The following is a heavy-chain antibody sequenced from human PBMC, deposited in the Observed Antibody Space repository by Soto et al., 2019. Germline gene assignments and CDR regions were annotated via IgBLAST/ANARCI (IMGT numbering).Heavy chain of an antibody. Sequence: QVQLVQSGAQVEKPGASVQVSCKTSGYTFSAHGISWVRQAPGQGLEWMGWVSGYNSKTSAAQKFQDRLTVTTDTSTATADLELRSLSSDDTAMYYGVRASWAPRSNDGFAIWGQGTLVTVSS. CDR2: VSGYNSKT. CDR3: VRASWAPRSNDGFAI. V-gene: IGHV1-18*04. J-gene: IGHJ3*02. CDR1: GYTFSAHG. D-gene: IGHD3-16*01.